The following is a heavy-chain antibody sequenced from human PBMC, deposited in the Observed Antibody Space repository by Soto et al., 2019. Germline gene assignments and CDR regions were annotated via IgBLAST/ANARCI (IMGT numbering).Heavy chain of an antibody. J-gene: IGHJ4*02. D-gene: IGHD2-15*01. V-gene: IGHV3-30*03. CDR2: ISYDGSNK. Sequence: QVQLVESGGGVVQPGRSLRLSCAASEFPFSNYGMHWVRQAPGKEVEGVAHISYDGSNKHYADSVKGRFTISRDNYKNMLFLQMISLRTEDTAVYYCAGGQYYFDYCGQGTRVSVSS. CDR1: EFPFSNYG. CDR3: AGGQYYFDY.